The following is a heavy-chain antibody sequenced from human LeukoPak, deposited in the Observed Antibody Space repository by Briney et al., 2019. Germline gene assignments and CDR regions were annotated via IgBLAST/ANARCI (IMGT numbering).Heavy chain of an antibody. J-gene: IGHJ4*02. V-gene: IGHV3-48*03. CDR3: ARRHGDY. Sequence: PGGSLRLSCAASGFTFSRYEMNWVRQAPGKGLEWVSYISSSDSSIYYADSVKGRFTISRDNSKNTLYLQMNSLRAEDTAVYYCARRHGDYWGQGTLVTVSS. CDR1: GFTFSRYE. CDR2: ISSSDSSI.